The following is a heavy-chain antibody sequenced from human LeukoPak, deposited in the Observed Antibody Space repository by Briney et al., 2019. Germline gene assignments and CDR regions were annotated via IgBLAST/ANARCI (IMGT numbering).Heavy chain of an antibody. CDR1: GYSISRGYY. J-gene: IGHJ4*02. CDR2: IFHSGST. V-gene: IGHV4-38-2*01. CDR3: ARLKWGIVVAGGDIDY. Sequence: SETLSLTCAVSGYSISRGYYWGGIRQHPGKGLEWIGSIFHSGSTYYHPSLKSRVTISVDTSKNQFSLKLSSVTAADTAVYYCARLKWGIVVAGGDIDYWGQGTLVTVSS. D-gene: IGHD6-19*01.